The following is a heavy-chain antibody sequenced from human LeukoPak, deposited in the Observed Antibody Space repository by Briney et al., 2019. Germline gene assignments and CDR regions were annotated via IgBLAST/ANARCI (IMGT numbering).Heavy chain of an antibody. D-gene: IGHD6-19*01. CDR3: ARDRTRTGYSSGWYHDY. CDR2: INPNSGGT. Sequence: ASVKVSCKASGYTFTGYYTHWVRQAPGQGLEWMGWINPNSGGTNYAQKLQGRVTMTRDTSISTAYMELSRLRSDDTAVYYCARDRTRTGYSSGWYHDYWGQGTLVTVSS. CDR1: GYTFTGYY. V-gene: IGHV1-2*02. J-gene: IGHJ4*02.